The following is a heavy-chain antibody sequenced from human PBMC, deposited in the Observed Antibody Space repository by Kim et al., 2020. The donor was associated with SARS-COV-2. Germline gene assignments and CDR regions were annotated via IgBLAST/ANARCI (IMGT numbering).Heavy chain of an antibody. CDR3: AKDRVTIFGVVLWSSGMDV. CDR2: ISGSGGST. V-gene: IGHV3-23*01. J-gene: IGHJ6*02. Sequence: GGSLRLSCAASGFTFSSYAMSWVRQAPGKGLEWVSAISGSGGSTYYADSVKGRFTISRDNSKNTLYLQMNSLRAEDTAVYYCAKDRVTIFGVVLWSSGMDVWGQGTTVTVSS. CDR1: GFTFSSYA. D-gene: IGHD3-3*01.